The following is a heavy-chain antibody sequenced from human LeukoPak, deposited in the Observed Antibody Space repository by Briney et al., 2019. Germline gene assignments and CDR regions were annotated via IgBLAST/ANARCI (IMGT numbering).Heavy chain of an antibody. V-gene: IGHV1-8*01. Sequence: ASVKVSCKASGYPFSNYDINWVRQATGQGIEWMGWMNPKSGNTGYGQKFQGRVTMTRVTSITTAYMELRSLRSDDTAVYYCTKASLAFGTKYFDPWGQGTLVTVSS. J-gene: IGHJ5*02. CDR2: MNPKSGNT. CDR3: TKASLAFGTKYFDP. D-gene: IGHD3-10*01. CDR1: GYPFSNYD.